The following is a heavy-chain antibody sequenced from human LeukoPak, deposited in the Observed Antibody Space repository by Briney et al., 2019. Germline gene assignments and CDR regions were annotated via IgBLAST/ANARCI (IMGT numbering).Heavy chain of an antibody. CDR1: GFTFSAYA. CDR3: ARDPNGDYIGAFDM. D-gene: IGHD4-17*01. Sequence: GGSLRLSCTASGFTFSAYAMMWVRQAPGKGPEWVSAIRGGGTSEFYADSVKGRFRISRDNSKDTLFLQMNSLRAEDTAVYYRARDPNGDYIGAFDMWGPGTMVTVSS. CDR2: IRGGGTSE. V-gene: IGHV3-23*01. J-gene: IGHJ3*02.